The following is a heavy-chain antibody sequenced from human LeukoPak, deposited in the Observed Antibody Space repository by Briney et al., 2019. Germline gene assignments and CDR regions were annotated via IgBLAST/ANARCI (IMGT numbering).Heavy chain of an antibody. CDR1: GFTFSSYA. J-gene: IGHJ6*03. CDR3: ARDNSSSYYYYYYMDV. CDR2: ISYDGSNK. D-gene: IGHD6-6*01. Sequence: PGRSLRLSCAASGFTFSSYAMHWVRQAPGKGLEWVAVISYDGSNKYYADSVKGRFTISRDNSKNTLYLQMNSLRAEDTAVYYCARDNSSSYYYYYYMDVWGKGTTVTVSS. V-gene: IGHV3-30-3*01.